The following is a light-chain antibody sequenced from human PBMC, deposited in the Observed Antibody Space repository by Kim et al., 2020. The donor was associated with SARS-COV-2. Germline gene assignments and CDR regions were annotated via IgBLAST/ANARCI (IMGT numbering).Light chain of an antibody. J-gene: IGKJ2*01. CDR1: QSVLDSCNNKNY. Sequence: ATFNCKSSQSVLDSCNNKNYLAWYQQKPGQPPKLLIYWASTREAGVPDRFSGSGSGADFTLTISSLQAEDVAVYYCQQYYSSPPVFGQGTKLEIK. CDR3: QQYYSSPPV. CDR2: WAS. V-gene: IGKV4-1*01.